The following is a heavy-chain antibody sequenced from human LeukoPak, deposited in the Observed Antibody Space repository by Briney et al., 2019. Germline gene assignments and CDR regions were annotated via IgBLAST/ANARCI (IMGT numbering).Heavy chain of an antibody. CDR1: GGSISSYY. D-gene: IGHD3-10*01. Sequence: PSETLSLTCTVSGGSISSYYWCWIRQPPGKGLEWIGYIYYSGSTNYNPSLKSRVTISVDTSKNQFSLKLSSVTAADTAVYYCARHGWYYGSGSPMYGMDVWGQGTTVTVSS. J-gene: IGHJ6*02. CDR3: ARHGWYYGSGSPMYGMDV. CDR2: IYYSGST. V-gene: IGHV4-59*08.